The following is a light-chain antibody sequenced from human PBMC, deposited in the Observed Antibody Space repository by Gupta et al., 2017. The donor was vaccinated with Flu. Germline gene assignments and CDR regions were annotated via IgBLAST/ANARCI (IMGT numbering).Light chain of an antibody. Sequence: SSLYASVGDRVTSTCRARQTIKTFLVWFKQKPRKAPKLLIYGASSWQSGVTSRFCGSGYGKDLSLTNSSRQPEDFASYYCQQTERNSHFTFGQGTKVDIK. V-gene: IGKV1-39*01. J-gene: IGKJ3*01. CDR1: QTIKTF. CDR2: GAS. CDR3: QQTERNSHFT.